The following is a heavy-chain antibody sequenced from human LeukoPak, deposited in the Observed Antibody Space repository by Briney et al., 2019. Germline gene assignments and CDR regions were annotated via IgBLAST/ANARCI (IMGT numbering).Heavy chain of an antibody. CDR1: GFNFQNFA. D-gene: IGHD4-17*01. CDR2: ISSSSSYI. J-gene: IGHJ3*02. Sequence: GGSLRLCCATSGFNFQNFAMNWVRQAPGKGLEWVSSISSSSSYIYYADSVKGRFTISRDNAKNSLYLQMNSLRAEDTAVYYCAKDRAYGYESFDIWGQGTMVTVSS. CDR3: AKDRAYGYESFDI. V-gene: IGHV3-21*01.